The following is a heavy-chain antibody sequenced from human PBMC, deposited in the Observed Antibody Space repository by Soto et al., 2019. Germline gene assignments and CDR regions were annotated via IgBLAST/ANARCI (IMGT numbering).Heavy chain of an antibody. CDR3: ATGIQLWFSLPDS. CDR2: ITGSGDNT. Sequence: EVQLLESGGGLVQPGGSLRLSCAASGFTFSSYAMIWVRQAPGKGLEWVSTITGSGDNTYYADSVQGRFTISRDTSKNTLYLQLNSLRAEDTAVYYCATGIQLWFSLPDSWGQGTLVTVSS. D-gene: IGHD5-18*01. CDR1: GFTFSSYA. V-gene: IGHV3-23*01. J-gene: IGHJ4*02.